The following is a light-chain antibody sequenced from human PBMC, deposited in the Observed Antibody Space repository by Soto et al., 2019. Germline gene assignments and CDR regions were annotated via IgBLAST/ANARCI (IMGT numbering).Light chain of an antibody. J-gene: IGKJ4*01. CDR1: QSVSSSY. CDR2: GAS. CDR3: KQYGSSPT. V-gene: IGKV3-20*01. Sequence: EIVLTQSPGTLSLSPGERATLSCRASQSVSSSYLAWYQQKPGQAPRLLIYGASSRATGIPDRFSGSGSGTDFTLTISRLEPEAFAVYYCKQYGSSPTFGGGTKVEIK.